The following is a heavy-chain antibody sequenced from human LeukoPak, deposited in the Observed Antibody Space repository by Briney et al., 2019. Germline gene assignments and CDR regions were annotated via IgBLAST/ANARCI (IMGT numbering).Heavy chain of an antibody. D-gene: IGHD6-19*01. J-gene: IGHJ5*02. CDR3: ARDSSGFGINWFDP. Sequence: VASVKVSCKASGYTFTGYYMHWVRQAPGQGLEWMGWINPNSGGTNYAQKFQGRVTMTRDTSISTAYMELSRLRSDDTAVYYCARDSSGFGINWFDPWGQGTLVTVSS. CDR2: INPNSGGT. CDR1: GYTFTGYY. V-gene: IGHV1-2*02.